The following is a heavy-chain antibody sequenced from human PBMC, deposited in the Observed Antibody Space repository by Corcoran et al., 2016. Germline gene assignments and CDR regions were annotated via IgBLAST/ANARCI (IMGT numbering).Heavy chain of an antibody. V-gene: IGHV3-9*01. CDR1: GFTFDDYA. J-gene: IGHJ4*02. D-gene: IGHD3-10*01. CDR3: AQGRYYASGLGY. CDR2: SSWNSGSI. Sequence: EVQLVESGGGLVQPGRSLRLSCAASGFTFDDYAMHWVRQAPGKGLEWVSGSSWNSGSIGYADSVKGRFTISRDNAKNSLDLQMHSLRAEDTALYYWAQGRYYASGLGYGGQGTLVTVFS.